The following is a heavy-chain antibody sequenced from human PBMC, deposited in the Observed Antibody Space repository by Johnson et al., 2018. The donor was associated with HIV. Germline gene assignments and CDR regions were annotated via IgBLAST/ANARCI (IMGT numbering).Heavy chain of an antibody. D-gene: IGHD6-19*01. V-gene: IGHV3-48*04. CDR2: ISSSCNTI. CDR3: ASPRWLVPHDAFDV. J-gene: IGHJ3*01. CDR1: GFTFDDYV. Sequence: VQLVESGGRVVRPGGSLRVSCTATGFTFDDYVVSWVRHAPGKGLEWVSYISSSCNTIYNADSVKARFTISRDNAKNSLYLQMNSLRAEDTAVYYCASPRWLVPHDAFDVWGQGTVVTVSS.